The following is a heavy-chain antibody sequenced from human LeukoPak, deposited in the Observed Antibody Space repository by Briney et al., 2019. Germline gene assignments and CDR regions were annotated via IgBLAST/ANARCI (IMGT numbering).Heavy chain of an antibody. CDR2: ISWNSGSI. D-gene: IGHD3-10*01. CDR1: GFTFDDYA. V-gene: IGHV3-9*01. J-gene: IGHJ4*02. Sequence: GGSLRLSCAASGFTFDDYAMHWVRQAPGKGLEWVSGISWNSGSIGYADSVKGRFTISRDNAKNSLYLQMNRLRAEDTALYYCAKDTGVRAAFIDYWGQGTLVTVSS. CDR3: AKDTGVRAAFIDY.